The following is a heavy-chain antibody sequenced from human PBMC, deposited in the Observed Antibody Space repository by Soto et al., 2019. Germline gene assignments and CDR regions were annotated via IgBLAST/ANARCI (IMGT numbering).Heavy chain of an antibody. CDR1: GYSFTSYW. J-gene: IGHJ6*03. V-gene: IGHV5-51*01. CDR3: ARLGRSYSTHYYYYMDV. Sequence: GESLKISCKGSGYSFTSYWIGCVRQMPGKGLEWMGIIYPGDSDTRYSPSFQGQVTISADKSISTAYLQWSSLKASDTAMYYCARLGRSYSTHYYYYMDVWGKGTTVTVSS. CDR2: IYPGDSDT. D-gene: IGHD1-26*01.